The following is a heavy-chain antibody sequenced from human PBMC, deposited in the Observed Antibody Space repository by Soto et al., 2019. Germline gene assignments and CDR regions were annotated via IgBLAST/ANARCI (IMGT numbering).Heavy chain of an antibody. CDR3: ARVHLTYGADYFDY. V-gene: IGHV3-30-3*01. J-gene: IGHJ4*02. CDR1: GFTFSSYA. D-gene: IGHD4-17*01. CDR2: ISYDGSNK. Sequence: QVQLVESGGGVVQPGRSLRLSCAASGFTFSSYAMHWVRQAPGKGLEWVAVISYDGSNKYYADSVKGRFTISRDNSKNTLYLQMNSLRAEDTAVYYCARVHLTYGADYFDYWGQGTLVTVS.